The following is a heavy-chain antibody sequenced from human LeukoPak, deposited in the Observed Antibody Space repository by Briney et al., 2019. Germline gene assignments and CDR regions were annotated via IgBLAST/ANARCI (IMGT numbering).Heavy chain of an antibody. CDR2: ISAYNGNT. D-gene: IGHD1-7*01. CDR3: ARVVLELATYYYYMDV. J-gene: IGHJ6*03. CDR1: GYTFTSYG. Sequence: VASVKVSCKASGYTFTSYGISWVRQAPGQGLEWMGWISAYNGNTNYAQKLQGRATMTTDTSTSTAYMELRSLRSDDTAVYYCARVVLELATYYYYMDVWGKGTTVTVSS. V-gene: IGHV1-18*01.